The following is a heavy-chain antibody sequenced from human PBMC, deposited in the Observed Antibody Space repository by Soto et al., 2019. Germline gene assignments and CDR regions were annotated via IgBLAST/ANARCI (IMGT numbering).Heavy chain of an antibody. CDR2: IIPIFGTA. D-gene: IGHD1-26*01. CDR3: ARGSPDNWFDP. Sequence: GASVKVSCKASGYTFTSYYMHWVRQAPGQGLEWMGGIIPIFGTANYAQKFQGRVTITADKSTSTAYMELSSLRSEDTAVYYCARGSPDNWFDPWGQGTLVTVSS. V-gene: IGHV1-69*06. J-gene: IGHJ5*02. CDR1: GYTFTSYY.